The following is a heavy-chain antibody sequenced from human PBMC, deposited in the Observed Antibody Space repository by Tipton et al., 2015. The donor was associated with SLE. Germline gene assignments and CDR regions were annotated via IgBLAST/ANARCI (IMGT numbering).Heavy chain of an antibody. CDR3: ARGNDFWSGFYYYMDV. CDR1: GFTFSSYS. J-gene: IGHJ6*03. V-gene: IGHV3-72*01. CDR2: TRNKAKSYTT. D-gene: IGHD3-3*01. Sequence: SLRLSCAASGFTFSSYSMNWVRQAPGKGLEWVGRTRNKAKSYTTEYAASVKGRFTISRDDLKNSLYLQMNSLKNEDTAVYYCARGNDFWSGFYYYMDVWGKGTTVTVSS.